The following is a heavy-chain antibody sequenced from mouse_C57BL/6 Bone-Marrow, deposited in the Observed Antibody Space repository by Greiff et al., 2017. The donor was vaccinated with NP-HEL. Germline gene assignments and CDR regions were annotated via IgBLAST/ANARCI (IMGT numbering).Heavy chain of an antibody. CDR3: AYYYGSSYFAY. CDR1: GYTFTSYW. Sequence: VQLQQSGAELVKPGASVKLSCKASGYTFTSYWMQWVKQRPGQGLEWIGELDPSDSYTNYNQKFKGKATLTVDTSSSTAYMQLSSLTSEDSAVYYCAYYYGSSYFAYWGQGTLVTVSA. V-gene: IGHV1-50*01. D-gene: IGHD1-1*01. CDR2: LDPSDSYT. J-gene: IGHJ3*01.